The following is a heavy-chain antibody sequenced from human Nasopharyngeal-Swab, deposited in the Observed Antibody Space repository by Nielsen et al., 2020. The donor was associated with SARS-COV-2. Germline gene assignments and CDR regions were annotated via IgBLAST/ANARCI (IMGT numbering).Heavy chain of an antibody. CDR3: AKDNAIVVVVAATLNY. V-gene: IGHV3-23*01. D-gene: IGHD2-15*01. CDR1: GFTFSSYA. CDR2: ISGSGGST. J-gene: IGHJ4*02. Sequence: GESLKISCAASGFTFSSYAMSWVRQAPGKGLEWVSAISGSGGSTYYADSVKGRFTISRDNSKNTLYLQMNSLRAEDTAVYYCAKDNAIVVVVAATLNYWGQGTLVTVSS.